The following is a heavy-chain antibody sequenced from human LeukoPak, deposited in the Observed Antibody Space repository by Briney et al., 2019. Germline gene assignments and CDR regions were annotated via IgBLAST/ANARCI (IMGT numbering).Heavy chain of an antibody. D-gene: IGHD3-3*01. Sequence: GASVTVSCKASGYTFTGYYMHWVRQAPGQGLEWMGWINPNSGGTNYAQKFQGRVTMTRDTSISTAYMELSRLRSDDTAVYYCARVLASFRRGLPLGYWGQGTLVTVSS. CDR3: ARVLASFRRGLPLGY. CDR1: GYTFTGYY. V-gene: IGHV1-2*02. J-gene: IGHJ4*02. CDR2: INPNSGGT.